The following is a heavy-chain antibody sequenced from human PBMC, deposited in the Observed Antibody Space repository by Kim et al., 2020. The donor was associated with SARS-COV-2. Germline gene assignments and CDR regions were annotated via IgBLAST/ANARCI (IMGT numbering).Heavy chain of an antibody. CDR3: ARSVGDYGMDV. J-gene: IGHJ6*02. V-gene: IGHV3-11*01. CDR2: I. Sequence: IYYADPGNGQFTISRANAKNSLYLQMNSLGAGDTAVYYCARSVGDYGMDVWGQGTTVTVSS. D-gene: IGHD2-15*01.